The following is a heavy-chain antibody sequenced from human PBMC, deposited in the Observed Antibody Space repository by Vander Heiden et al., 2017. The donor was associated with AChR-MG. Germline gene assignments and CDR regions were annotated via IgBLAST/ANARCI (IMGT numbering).Heavy chain of an antibody. CDR1: GGSLSDHY. J-gene: IGHJ4*02. CDR2: VFYTGGT. D-gene: IGHD2-15*01. CDR3: ARATYCDTGTCEGFDY. V-gene: IGHV4-59*11. Sequence: QVQLQESGPGLVKPSETLFLSCTVSGGSLSDHYWNWIRQSPGKGLEWIGYVFYTGGTIYNPSLKSRVTISIDTSKDQFSLRVTSVTAADTAVYYCARATYCDTGTCEGFDYWGQGTLVTVSS.